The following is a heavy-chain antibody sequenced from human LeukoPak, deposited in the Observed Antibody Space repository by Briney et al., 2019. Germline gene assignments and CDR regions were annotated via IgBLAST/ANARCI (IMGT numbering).Heavy chain of an antibody. CDR1: GFTFDDYG. J-gene: IGHJ4*02. CDR3: ARDMEGEYSRVFDY. Sequence: GGSLRLSCAASGFTFDDYGMNWVRHAPGKGLEWVSGIKWNGGRIGYADSVKGRFTISRDNSKNTLYLQTNSLRAEDTAVYYCARDMEGEYSRVFDYWGQGTLVTVSS. CDR2: IKWNGGRI. V-gene: IGHV3-20*04. D-gene: IGHD6-6*01.